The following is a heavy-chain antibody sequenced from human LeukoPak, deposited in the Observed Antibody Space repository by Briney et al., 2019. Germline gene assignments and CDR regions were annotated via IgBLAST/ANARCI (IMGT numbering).Heavy chain of an antibody. CDR1: GYTFTGYY. D-gene: IGHD3-22*01. V-gene: IGHV1-2*06. CDR2: ISPNNGGT. CDR3: ARDLDYFDRSGYYYPRYYYMDV. Sequence: ASVKVSCKASGYTFTGYYIHWVRQAPGQGLEWMGRISPNNGGTNYAQKFQGRVTMTRDTSVSTAYMELSRLSSDDTAVYYCARDLDYFDRSGYYYPRYYYMDVWGEGTTVTISS. J-gene: IGHJ6*03.